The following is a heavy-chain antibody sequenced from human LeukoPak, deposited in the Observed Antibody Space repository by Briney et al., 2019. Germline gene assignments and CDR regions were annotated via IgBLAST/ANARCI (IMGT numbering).Heavy chain of an antibody. CDR3: ARRYYYGSGSYEEYYYYMDV. CDR1: GYTFTSYG. Sequence: GASVKVSCKASGYTFTSYGISWVRQAPGQGLEWMGWISAYNGNTNYAQKLQGRVTMTTDTSTSTAYMELRSLRSDDTAVYYCARRYYYGSGSYEEYYYYMDVWGKGTTVTVSS. CDR2: ISAYNGNT. D-gene: IGHD3-10*01. V-gene: IGHV1-18*01. J-gene: IGHJ6*03.